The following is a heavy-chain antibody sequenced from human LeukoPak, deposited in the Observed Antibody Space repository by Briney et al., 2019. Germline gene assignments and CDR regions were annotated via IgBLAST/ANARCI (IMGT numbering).Heavy chain of an antibody. D-gene: IGHD3-22*01. CDR1: GGSISNYY. J-gene: IGHJ5*02. CDR3: ARGGSSGYYLTFVWFDP. Sequence: SETLSLACTVSGGSISNYYWGWIRQPPGKGLEWIGWSYHRGGITYNSSLKSRVAISVDTSKNQFSLKLSSVTAADTAVYYCARGGSSGYYLTFVWFDPWGQGTLVTVSS. V-gene: IGHV4-59*12. CDR2: SYHRGGI.